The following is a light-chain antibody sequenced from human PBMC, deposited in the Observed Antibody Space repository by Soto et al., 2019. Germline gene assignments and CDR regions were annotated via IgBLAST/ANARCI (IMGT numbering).Light chain of an antibody. CDR1: QSISIG. CDR2: GAS. J-gene: IGKJ1*01. V-gene: IGKV3-20*01. Sequence: EIVLTQSPATLSVSPGETTRLSCRARQSISIGLAWYRQKPGQAPRLLIYGASNRATGIPDRFSGSGSGTDFTLTISRLEPEDFAVYYCQQYGSSGTFGQGTKVDNK. CDR3: QQYGSSGT.